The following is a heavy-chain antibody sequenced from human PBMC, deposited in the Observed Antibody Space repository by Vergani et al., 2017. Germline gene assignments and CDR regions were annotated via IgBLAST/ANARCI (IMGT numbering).Heavy chain of an antibody. CDR1: GFTFSSYS. CDR3: AREWGERGYSYGYHYYYGMDV. CDR2: ISSSSSTI. V-gene: IGHV3-48*01. D-gene: IGHD5-18*01. J-gene: IGHJ6*02. Sequence: EVQLLESGGGLVQPGGSLRLSCAASGFTFSSYSMNWVRQAPGKGLEWVSYISSSSSTIYYADSVKGRFTISRDNAKNSLYLQMNSLRAEDTAVYYCAREWGERGYSYGYHYYYGMDVWGQGTTVTVSS.